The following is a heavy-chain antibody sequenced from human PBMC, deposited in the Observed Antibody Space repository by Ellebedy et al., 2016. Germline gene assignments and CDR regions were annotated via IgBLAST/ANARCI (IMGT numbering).Heavy chain of an antibody. CDR3: ARIRGNWNGYEGDYYGMDV. D-gene: IGHD1-20*01. V-gene: IGHV4-39*07. CDR1: GGSISSSSYY. CDR2: INHSGST. Sequence: SETLSLXXTVSGGSISSSSYYWGWIRQPPGKGLEWIGEINHSGSTNYNPSHKSRVTISVDTSKNQFSLKLSSVTAADTAVYYCARIRGNWNGYEGDYYGMDVWGQGTTVTVSS. J-gene: IGHJ6*02.